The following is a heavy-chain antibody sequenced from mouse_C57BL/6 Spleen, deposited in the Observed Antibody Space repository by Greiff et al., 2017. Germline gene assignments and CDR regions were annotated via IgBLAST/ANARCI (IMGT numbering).Heavy chain of an antibody. D-gene: IGHD2-1*01. CDR2: IYPGDGDT. CDR3: ARSDGNYDFDY. CDR1: GYAFSSSW. J-gene: IGHJ2*01. V-gene: IGHV1-82*01. Sequence: QVQLQQSGPELVKPGASVKISCKASGYAFSSSWMNWVKQRPGKGLEWIGRIYPGDGDTNYNGKFKGKATLTADKSSSTAYMQLSSLTSEDSAVYFCARSDGNYDFDYWGQGTTLTVSS.